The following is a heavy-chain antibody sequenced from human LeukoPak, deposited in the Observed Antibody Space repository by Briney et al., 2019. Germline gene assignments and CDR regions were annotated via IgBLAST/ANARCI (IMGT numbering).Heavy chain of an antibody. J-gene: IGHJ4*02. CDR1: GFTFSSYA. CDR2: ISYDGSNK. V-gene: IGHV3-30-3*01. D-gene: IGHD6-19*01. CDR3: ARDTAAIAVAGTYYFDY. Sequence: GGSLRLSCAASGFTFSSYAMDWVRQAPGKGLEWVAVISYDGSNKYYADSVKGRFTISRVNSKNTLYLQMNSLRAEDTAVYYCARDTAAIAVAGTYYFDYWGQGTLVTVSS.